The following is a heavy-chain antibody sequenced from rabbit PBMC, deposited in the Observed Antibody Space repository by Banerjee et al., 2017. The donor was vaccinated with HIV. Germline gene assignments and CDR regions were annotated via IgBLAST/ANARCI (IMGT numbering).Heavy chain of an antibody. CDR1: GFDFSSYG. D-gene: IGHD6-1*01. J-gene: IGHJ3*01. V-gene: IGHV1S7*01. CDR2: IDPVFRST. Sequence: QLKESGGGLVQPGRSLKLSCKASGFDFSSYGVSWVRQAPGKGLEWIGYIDPVFRSTYYASWVNGRFTISSHNAQNTLYLQLNSLTAADTATYFCARARSAGYGYATDFRLDLWGQGTLVTVS. CDR3: ARARSAGYGYATDFRLDL.